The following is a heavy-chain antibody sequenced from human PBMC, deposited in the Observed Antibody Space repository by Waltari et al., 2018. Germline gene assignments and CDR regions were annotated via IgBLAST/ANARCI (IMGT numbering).Heavy chain of an antibody. V-gene: IGHV3-49*03. D-gene: IGHD3-10*01. CDR3: TRARKLSGNYYFFDY. J-gene: IGHJ4*02. Sequence: EVQLVESGGGLVQPGRSLRLSCTASGFPFGDYAVTWFRQAPGKGLEWVGFIRSKGAGETTNYAASVNGRFTISRDNSKSIAYLQMTSLKTEDTAVYYCTRARKLSGNYYFFDYWGQGALVTVSS. CDR1: GFPFGDYA. CDR2: IRSKGAGETT.